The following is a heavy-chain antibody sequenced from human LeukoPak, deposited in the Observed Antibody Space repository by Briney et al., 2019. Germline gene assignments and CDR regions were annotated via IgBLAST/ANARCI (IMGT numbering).Heavy chain of an antibody. Sequence: SETLSLTCAVYGGSFSGYYWSWIRQPPGKGLEWIREINHSGSTNYNPSLKSRVTISVDTSKNQFSLKLSSVTAADTAVYYCASLTPGIAAEGADYWGQGTLVTVSS. CDR1: GGSFSGYY. D-gene: IGHD6-13*01. CDR3: ASLTPGIAAEGADY. CDR2: INHSGST. V-gene: IGHV4-34*01. J-gene: IGHJ4*02.